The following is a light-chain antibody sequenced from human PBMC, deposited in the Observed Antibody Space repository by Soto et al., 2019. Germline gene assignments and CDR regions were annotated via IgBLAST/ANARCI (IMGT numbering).Light chain of an antibody. J-gene: IGKJ2*01. V-gene: IGKV1-16*02. CDR1: QGISKY. CDR2: ATS. Sequence: DIQMTQSPSSLSASVGDRVTITCRASQGISKYVAWFQQIPGKAPKSLIYATSRVQSGVPSKFSGSGSGTDFKLTISSLQPEDFATYYCQQYDSYPRTFGQGTRLEMK. CDR3: QQYDSYPRT.